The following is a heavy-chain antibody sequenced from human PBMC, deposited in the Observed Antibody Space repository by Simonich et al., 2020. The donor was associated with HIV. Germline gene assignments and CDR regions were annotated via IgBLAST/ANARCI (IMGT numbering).Heavy chain of an antibody. CDR1: GFTFSSYS. D-gene: IGHD2-2*01. CDR2: ISSSRSYI. J-gene: IGHJ4*02. CDR3: ARDGWKSSSTSCSDY. V-gene: IGHV3-21*01. Sequence: EVQLVESGGGLVKLGGSLRLSCAASGFTFSSYSMNWVRQAPGKGLEWVSSISSSRSYIYYADSVKGRFTISRDNAKNSLYLQMNSLRAEDTAVYYCARDGWKSSSTSCSDYWGQGTLVTVSS.